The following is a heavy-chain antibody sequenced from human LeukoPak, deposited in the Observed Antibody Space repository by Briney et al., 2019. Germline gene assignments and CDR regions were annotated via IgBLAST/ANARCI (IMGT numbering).Heavy chain of an antibody. CDR3: AKQLGYCSDGSCYFPY. J-gene: IGHJ4*02. Sequence: SETLSLTCTVSGGSISSYYWSWLRQPPGKGLEWIGYIYYSGSTNYNPSLKSRVTISVDTSKNQFSLKLSSVTAADTAVYYCAKQLGYCSDGSCYFPYWGQGTLVTVSS. CDR1: GGSISSYY. V-gene: IGHV4-59*01. CDR2: IYYSGST. D-gene: IGHD2-15*01.